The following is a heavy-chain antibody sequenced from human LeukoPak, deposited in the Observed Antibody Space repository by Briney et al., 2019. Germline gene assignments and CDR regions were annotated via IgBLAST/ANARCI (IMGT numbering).Heavy chain of an antibody. J-gene: IGHJ4*02. D-gene: IGHD1-14*01. CDR2: ISWDSGSL. Sequence: GGSLRLSCAASGFTFDDYAMHWVRQAPGKGLEGVSGISWDSGSLGYADSVKGRFTISRDNAKNSLYLQMNSLRAEDTALYYCAKDIRMGIIYYFDSWGQGTLVTVSS. CDR3: AKDIRMGIIYYFDS. V-gene: IGHV3-9*01. CDR1: GFTFDDYA.